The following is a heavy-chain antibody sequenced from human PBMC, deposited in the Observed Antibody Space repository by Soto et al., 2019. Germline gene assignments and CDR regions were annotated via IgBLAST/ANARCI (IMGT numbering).Heavy chain of an antibody. CDR2: ISYSGST. CDR3: ARHTLTVHYIDY. J-gene: IGHJ4*02. Sequence: QVQLQESGPGLVKPSQTLSLTCTVSGDSINSGVYYWSWIRQHPGKGLEWIGYISYSGSTYYNPSLKSRITMSVDMSQNQFSLKLSSVTAADTAVYYCARHTLTVHYIDYWGQGTLVTVSS. V-gene: IGHV4-31*03. D-gene: IGHD3-16*01. CDR1: GDSINSGVYY.